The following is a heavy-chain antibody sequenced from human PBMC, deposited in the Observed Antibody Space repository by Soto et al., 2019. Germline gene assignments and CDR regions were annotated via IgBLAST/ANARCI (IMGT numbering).Heavy chain of an antibody. V-gene: IGHV3-11*06. Sequence: GGSLRLSCAASGFTFSDYYMSWIRQAPGRGLEWVSYISSSSSYTNYADSVKGRFTISRDNAKNSLYLQMNSLRAEDTAVYYCARTVAGINFDYWGQGTLVTV. D-gene: IGHD6-19*01. J-gene: IGHJ4*02. CDR3: ARTVAGINFDY. CDR1: GFTFSDYY. CDR2: ISSSSSYT.